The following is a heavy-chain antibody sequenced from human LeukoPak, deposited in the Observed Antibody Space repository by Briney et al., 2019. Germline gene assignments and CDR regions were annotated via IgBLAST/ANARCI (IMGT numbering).Heavy chain of an antibody. D-gene: IGHD5-12*01. J-gene: IGHJ3*02. V-gene: IGHV3-23*01. Sequence: GGSLTLACAASGFTSSSQGMTWVRQASRSWIEWVSSISGRDGSTYYADSVKGRFTISRDNSKNTLYLQMNSLRVEDTAVYYCAKVLSGYTSDAFDIWGQGTMVTVSS. CDR1: GFTSSSQG. CDR3: AKVLSGYTSDAFDI. CDR2: ISGRDGST.